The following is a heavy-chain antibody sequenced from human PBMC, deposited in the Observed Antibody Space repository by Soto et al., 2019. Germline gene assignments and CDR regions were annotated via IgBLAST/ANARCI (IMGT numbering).Heavy chain of an antibody. CDR3: AKTPVRRYYDFWRDRPELGWFDP. V-gene: IGHV3-23*01. Sequence: GGSLRLSCAASGFTFSSYAMSWVRQAPGKGLEWVSAISGSGGSTYYADSVRGRFTISRDNSKNTLYLQMNSLRAEDTAVYYCAKTPVRRYYDFWRDRPELGWFDPWGQGTLVTVSS. D-gene: IGHD3-3*01. CDR1: GFTFSSYA. J-gene: IGHJ5*02. CDR2: ISGSGGST.